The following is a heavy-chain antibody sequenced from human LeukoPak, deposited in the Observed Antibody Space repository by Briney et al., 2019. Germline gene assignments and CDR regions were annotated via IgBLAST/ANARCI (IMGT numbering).Heavy chain of an antibody. CDR2: ISGNGGNT. CDR3: VKEGPGYYDSSGYFAYFDY. CDR1: GFTFSSNS. V-gene: IGHV3-64D*06. D-gene: IGHD3-22*01. J-gene: IGHJ4*02. Sequence: GGSLRLSCSASGFTFSSNSMHWVRQAPGKGLEYVSAISGNGGNTHYADSVKGRFTISRDNSKNTLYLQMSSLRAEDTAVYYCVKEGPGYYDSSGYFAYFDYWGQGTLVTVSS.